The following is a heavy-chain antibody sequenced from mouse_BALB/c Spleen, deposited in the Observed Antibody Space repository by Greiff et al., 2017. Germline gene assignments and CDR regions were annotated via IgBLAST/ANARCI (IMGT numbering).Heavy chain of an antibody. V-gene: IGHV5-6-4*01. J-gene: IGHJ4*01. CDR1: GFTFSSYT. Sequence: EVQVVESGGGLVKPGGSLKLSCAASGFTFSSYTMSWVRQTPEKRLEWVATISSGGSYTYYPDSVKGRFTISRDNAKNTLYLQMSSLKSEDTAMYYCTRGYYDYDLAMDYWGQGTSVTVSS. D-gene: IGHD2-4*01. CDR3: TRGYYDYDLAMDY. CDR2: ISSGGSYT.